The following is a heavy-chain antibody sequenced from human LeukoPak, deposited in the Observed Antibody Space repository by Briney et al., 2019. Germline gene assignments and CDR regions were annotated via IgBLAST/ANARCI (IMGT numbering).Heavy chain of an antibody. CDR1: GFTFSSYS. V-gene: IGHV3-21*01. Sequence: GGSLRLSCAASGFTFSSYSMNWVRQAPGKGLEWVSSIGSSSSYIYYADSVKGRFTISRDNAKNSLYLQMNSLRAEDTAVYYCARSRAAAGYYYGMDVWGQGTTVTVSS. CDR2: IGSSSSYI. J-gene: IGHJ6*02. CDR3: ARSRAAAGYYYGMDV. D-gene: IGHD6-13*01.